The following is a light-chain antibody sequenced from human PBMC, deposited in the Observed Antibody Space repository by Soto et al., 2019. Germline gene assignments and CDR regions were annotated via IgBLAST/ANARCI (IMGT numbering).Light chain of an antibody. V-gene: IGKV3-15*01. CDR2: GAS. CDR3: QQYNDWWT. J-gene: IGKJ1*01. CDR1: QSVSNN. Sequence: EIVMTQSPATLSVSPGESATLSCRASQSVSNNLTWYQQKPGQPPRLLIYGASTRATGVPGRFSGRGSGTEFTLTISSLQSEDFAVYYCQQYNDWWTFGQGTKVEIK.